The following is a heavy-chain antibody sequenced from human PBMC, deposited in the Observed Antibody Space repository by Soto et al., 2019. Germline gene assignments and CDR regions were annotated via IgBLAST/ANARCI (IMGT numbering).Heavy chain of an antibody. CDR1: GFTFTSSA. CDR2: IVVGSGNT. D-gene: IGHD3-16*01. V-gene: IGHV1-58*01. J-gene: IGHJ4*02. Sequence: ASVKVSCKASGFTFTSSAVQWVRQARGQRLEWIGWIVVGSGNTNYAQKFQERVTITRDMSTSTAYMELSSLRSEDTAVYYCAAARYDYVWGSFDQAFDYWGQGTLVTVSS. CDR3: AAARYDYVWGSFDQAFDY.